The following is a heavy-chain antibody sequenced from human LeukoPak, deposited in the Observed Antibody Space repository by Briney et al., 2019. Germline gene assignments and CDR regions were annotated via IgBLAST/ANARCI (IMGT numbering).Heavy chain of an antibody. V-gene: IGHV1-24*01. CDR3: ATQSSGYHYY. D-gene: IGHD3-22*01. J-gene: IGHJ4*02. Sequence: ASVTVSCKVSGYTLTELAIHWVRQAPGQRLEWMGGFDPEDDDTIYAQTFLGRVTMTEDTTTDTAYMELSSLTSEDTAVYYCATQSSGYHYYWGQGTLVTVST. CDR1: GYTLTELA. CDR2: FDPEDDDT.